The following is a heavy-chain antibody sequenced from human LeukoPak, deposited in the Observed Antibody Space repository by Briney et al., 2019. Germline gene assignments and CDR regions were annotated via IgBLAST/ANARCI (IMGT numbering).Heavy chain of an antibody. Sequence: GGSLRLSCAASGFTFDDYAMHWVRQAPGKGLKWVSLISGDGGNTFYADSVKGRFTISRDNAKNTLYLQMNSLRAEDTAVYYCARDLSYSGIDYWGQGTLVTVSS. V-gene: IGHV3-43*02. CDR1: GFTFDDYA. CDR2: ISGDGGNT. CDR3: ARDLSYSGIDY. D-gene: IGHD1-26*01. J-gene: IGHJ4*02.